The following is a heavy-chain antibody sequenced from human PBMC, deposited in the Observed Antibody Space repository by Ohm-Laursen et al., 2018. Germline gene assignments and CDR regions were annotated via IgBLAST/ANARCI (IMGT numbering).Heavy chain of an antibody. Sequence: SETLSLTCAVYGGSFSGYYWSWIRQPPGKGLEWIGEINHSGSTNYNPSLKSRVTISVDTSKNQFSLKLNSVTAADTAVYYCARSTGYSSGWYRQEPWGQGTLVTVSS. CDR3: ARSTGYSSGWYRQEP. D-gene: IGHD6-19*01. CDR1: GGSFSGYY. V-gene: IGHV4-34*01. CDR2: INHSGST. J-gene: IGHJ5*02.